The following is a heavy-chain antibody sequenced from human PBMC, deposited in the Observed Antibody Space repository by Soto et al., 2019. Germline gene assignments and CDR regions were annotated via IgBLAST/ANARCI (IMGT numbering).Heavy chain of an antibody. D-gene: IGHD3-16*01. CDR2: ISYSGTI. CDR3: VIAIGSRVMQLQRLDP. J-gene: IGHJ5*02. CDR1: GASISSGDYY. Sequence: SETLSLTCIVSGASISSGDYYWSWVRQPPGKGLDWIGHISYSGTIDYSPSLKSRVTISLHTSKNQFSLNLNSVTAANTAVYYGVIAIGSRVMQLQRLDPLRQGTLVSVSS. V-gene: IGHV4-30-4*01.